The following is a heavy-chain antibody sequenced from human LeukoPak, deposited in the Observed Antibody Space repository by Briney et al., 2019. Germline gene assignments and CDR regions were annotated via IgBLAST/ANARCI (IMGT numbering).Heavy chain of an antibody. J-gene: IGHJ1*01. D-gene: IGHD3-22*01. CDR2: VFHDGIT. CDR3: ARGDYYYDSSGPSMDFQH. Sequence: SETLSLTCTVSGYSISTGYYWGWIRQPPGKGLEWIGCVFHDGITYYNPSLKSRVTISVDTSKNQFSLKLSSVTAADTAVYYCARGDYYYDSSGPSMDFQHWGQGTLVTVSS. CDR1: GYSISTGYY. V-gene: IGHV4-38-2*02.